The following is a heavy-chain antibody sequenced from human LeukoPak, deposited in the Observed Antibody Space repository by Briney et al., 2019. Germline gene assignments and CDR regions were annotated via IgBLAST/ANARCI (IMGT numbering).Heavy chain of an antibody. V-gene: IGHV4-34*01. CDR2: INHSGST. J-gene: IGHJ4*02. D-gene: IGHD6-13*01. Sequence: SETLSLTCAVYSGSFSGYYWSWIRQPPGKGLEWIGEINHSGSTNYNPSLKSRVTMSVDTSKNQFSLKLSSVTAADTAVYYCAREPIAAAGTAEYWGQGTLVTVSS. CDR3: AREPIAAAGTAEY. CDR1: SGSFSGYY.